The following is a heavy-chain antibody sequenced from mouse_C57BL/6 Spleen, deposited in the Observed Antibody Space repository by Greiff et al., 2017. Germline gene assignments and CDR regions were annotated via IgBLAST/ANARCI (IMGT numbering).Heavy chain of an antibody. D-gene: IGHD1-1*01. V-gene: IGHV1-69*01. J-gene: IGHJ4*01. CDR1: GYTFTSYW. CDR2: IDPSDSYT. CDR3: ARRAVVATGAMDY. Sequence: QVQLQQPGAELVMPGASVKLSCKASGYTFTSYWMHWVKQRPGQGLEWIGEIDPSDSYTNYNQKFKGKSTLTVDKSSSTAYMQRSSLTSEDSAVYYCARRAVVATGAMDYWGQGTSVTVSS.